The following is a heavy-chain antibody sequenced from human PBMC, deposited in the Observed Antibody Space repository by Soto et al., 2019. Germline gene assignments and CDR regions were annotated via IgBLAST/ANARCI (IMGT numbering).Heavy chain of an antibody. Sequence: QVQLVQSGAEVKKPGSSVKVSCKASGGTFSSYAISWVRQAPGQGLEWMGGIIPIFGTANYAQKFQGRVTITADESTSTAYMELSSLRSEDTAVYYCARDPVWFGEPRGRGPFDYWGQGTLVTVSS. CDR3: ARDPVWFGEPRGRGPFDY. CDR1: GGTFSSYA. D-gene: IGHD3-10*01. V-gene: IGHV1-69*01. CDR2: IIPIFGTA. J-gene: IGHJ4*02.